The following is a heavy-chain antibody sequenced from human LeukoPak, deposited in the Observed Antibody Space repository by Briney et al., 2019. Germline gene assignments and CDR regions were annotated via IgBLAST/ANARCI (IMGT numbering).Heavy chain of an antibody. Sequence: SETLSLTCTVYGGSISSYYWSWIRQPPGKGLEWIGYIYYSGSTNYNPSLKSRVTISVDTSKNQFSLELSSVTAADTAVYYCARSPVTTGYYFDYWGQGTLVTVSS. J-gene: IGHJ4*02. CDR3: ARSPVTTGYYFDY. CDR1: GGSISSYY. V-gene: IGHV4-59*01. CDR2: IYYSGST. D-gene: IGHD4-17*01.